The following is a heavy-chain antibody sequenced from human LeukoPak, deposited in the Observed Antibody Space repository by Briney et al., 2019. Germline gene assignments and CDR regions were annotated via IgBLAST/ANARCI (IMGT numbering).Heavy chain of an antibody. Sequence: PSETLSLTCAVYGGSFSGYYWSWIRQPPGKGLEWIGEINHSGSTNYNPSLKSRVTISVDTSKNQFSLKLSSVTAADTAVYYCAREVLNYYDSSGYYPTWGQGTLVTVSS. J-gene: IGHJ4*02. V-gene: IGHV4-34*01. CDR3: AREVLNYYDSSGYYPT. CDR2: INHSGST. CDR1: GGSFSGYY. D-gene: IGHD3-22*01.